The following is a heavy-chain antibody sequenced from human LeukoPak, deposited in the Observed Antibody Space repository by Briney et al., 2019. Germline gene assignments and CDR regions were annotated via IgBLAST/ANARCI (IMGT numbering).Heavy chain of an antibody. Sequence: SETLSLTCTVSGGSISTYYWSWIRQPPGKGLEYIGYIYYSGSTNYDPSLKSRVTMSLDTSKNQFSLKLSSVTAADTAVYYCAREEVPHGFDIWGQGTMVTVSS. J-gene: IGHJ3*02. CDR2: IYYSGST. CDR1: GGSISTYY. V-gene: IGHV4-59*01. CDR3: AREEVPHGFDI.